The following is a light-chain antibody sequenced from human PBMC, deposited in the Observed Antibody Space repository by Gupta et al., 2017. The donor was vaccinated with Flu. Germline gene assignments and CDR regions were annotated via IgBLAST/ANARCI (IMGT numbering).Light chain of an antibody. CDR3: TSSSTTTTSVV. J-gene: IGLJ2*01. CDR1: DSDVGAYNY. CDR2: EVR. Sequence: QSALTQTASVSGSPGQSITVSCTGTDSDVGAYNYVSWYQQHPGKAPKLMIYEVRSRPSGVSNRFSGSKSGNTASLTISGLQAEDEAVYYCTSSSTTTTSVVFGGGTKLTVL. V-gene: IGLV2-14*01.